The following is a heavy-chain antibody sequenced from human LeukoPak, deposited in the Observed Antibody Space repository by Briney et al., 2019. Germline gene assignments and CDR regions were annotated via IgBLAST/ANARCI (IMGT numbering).Heavy chain of an antibody. J-gene: IGHJ6*03. CDR3: AKDYRDSSGAYYYMDV. V-gene: IGHV3-23*01. CDR2: ISDSGGST. CDR1: GFTFSRYA. Sequence: PGGSLRLSCAASGFTFSRYAMSWVRQAPGKGLEWVSAISDSGGSTNYADSVKGRFTISGDNSKNTLYLQMNSLRGEDTAIYYCAKDYRDSSGAYYYMDVWGKGTTVTVSS. D-gene: IGHD3-22*01.